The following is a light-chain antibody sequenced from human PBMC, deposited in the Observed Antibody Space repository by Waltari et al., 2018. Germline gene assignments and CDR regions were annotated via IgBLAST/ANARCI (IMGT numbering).Light chain of an antibody. CDR2: WAS. Sequence: DIVMTQSPDSLAVSLGEMATISCKSSQSVFYNATNKNYLTWYQQKPGQPPKVLIYWASTRDSGVPDRFSGSGSGTDFTLTISGLQAEDVAVYYCQLYYSNPPFFTFGPGTKVDIK. V-gene: IGKV4-1*01. CDR3: QLYYSNPPFFT. J-gene: IGKJ3*01. CDR1: QSVFYNATNKNY.